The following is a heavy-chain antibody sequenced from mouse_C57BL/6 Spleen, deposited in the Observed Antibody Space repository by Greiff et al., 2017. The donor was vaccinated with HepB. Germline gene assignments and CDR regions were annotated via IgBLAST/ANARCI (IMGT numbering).Heavy chain of an antibody. CDR3: ARASSYWYFDV. CDR2: INPSTGGT. V-gene: IGHV1-42*01. CDR1: GYSFTGYY. D-gene: IGHD1-1*01. Sequence: EVKLQQSGPELVKPGASVKISCKASGYSFTGYYMNWVKQSPEKSLEWIGEINPSTGGTTYNQKFKAKATLTVDKSSSTAYMQLKSLTSEDSAVYYCARASSYWYFDVWGTGTTVTVSS. J-gene: IGHJ1*03.